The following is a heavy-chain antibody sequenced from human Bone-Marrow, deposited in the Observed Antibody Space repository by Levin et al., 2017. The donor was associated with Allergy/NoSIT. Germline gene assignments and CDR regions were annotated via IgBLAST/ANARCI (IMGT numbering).Heavy chain of an antibody. CDR3: ARGGEYYDFWMDV. Sequence: GESLKISCAASGFTFSSYAMHWVRQAPGKGLEWVAVISYDGSNKYYADSVKGRFTISRDNSKNTLYLQMNSLRAEDTAVYYCARGGEYYDFWMDVWGQGTTVTVSS. CDR2: ISYDGSNK. D-gene: IGHD3-3*01. CDR1: GFTFSSYA. J-gene: IGHJ6*02. V-gene: IGHV3-30-3*01.